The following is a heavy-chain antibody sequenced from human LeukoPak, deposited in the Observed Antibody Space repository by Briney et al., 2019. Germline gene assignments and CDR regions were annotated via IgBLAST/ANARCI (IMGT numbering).Heavy chain of an antibody. J-gene: IGHJ4*02. V-gene: IGHV3-30-3*01. CDR2: ISYDGSNK. Sequence: PGGSLRLSGAASGFTFSSYAMHWVRQAPGKGLEGVAVISYDGSNKYYADSVKGRFTISRDNSKNTLYLQMNSLRAEDTAVYYCTRGHQLLYSALKGNNYFDNWGQGTLVTVSS. CDR1: GFTFSSYA. D-gene: IGHD2-2*02. CDR3: TRGHQLLYSALKGNNYFDN.